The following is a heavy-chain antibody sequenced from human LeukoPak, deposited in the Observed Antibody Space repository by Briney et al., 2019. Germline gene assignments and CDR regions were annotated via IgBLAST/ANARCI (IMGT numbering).Heavy chain of an antibody. V-gene: IGHV3-30*04. J-gene: IGHJ4*02. CDR2: ISYDGSNK. D-gene: IGHD4-17*01. Sequence: GRSLRLSCAASGFTFSSYAMHWVRQAPGKGLEWVAVISYDGSNKYYADSVKGRFTISRDNPKNTLYLQMNSLRAEDTAVYYCAKSDGVPPSHWGQGTLVTVSS. CDR1: GFTFSSYA. CDR3: AKSDGVPPSH.